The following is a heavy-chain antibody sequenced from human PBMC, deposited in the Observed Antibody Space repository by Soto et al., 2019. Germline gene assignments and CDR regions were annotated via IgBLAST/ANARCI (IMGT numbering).Heavy chain of an antibody. J-gene: IGHJ2*01. V-gene: IGHV1-69*13. D-gene: IGHD1-26*01. CDR3: ARGGSLYWYFDL. CDR2: NIPIFGTA. CDR1: GGTFSNYA. Sequence: GASVKVSCKASGGTFSNYAISWVRQAPGQGLEWMGGNIPIFGTANYAQKFQGRVTITADESTSTAYMELSSLRSEDTAVYYCARGGSLYWYFDLWGRGTLVTVSS.